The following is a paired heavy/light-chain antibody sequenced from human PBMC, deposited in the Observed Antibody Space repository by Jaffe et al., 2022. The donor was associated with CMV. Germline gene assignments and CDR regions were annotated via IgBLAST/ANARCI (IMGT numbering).Heavy chain of an antibody. CDR1: GFPFTNYE. D-gene: IGHD2-8*01. CDR3: ASGGSCTNGVCYSVGYLQH. J-gene: IGHJ1*01. Sequence: EVHLVESGGGLVQPGGSLRLSCVASGFPFTNYEMNWVRQPPGKGLEWVANISITDRATHYVDSVKGRFTISRDNDKNSLYLQMNSLRVEDTAVYYCASGGSCTNGVCYSVGYLQHWGQGTLVTVSS. CDR2: ISITDRAT. V-gene: IGHV3-48*03.
Light chain of an antibody. CDR3: QQYYSYPWT. Sequence: DIKMTQSPSTLSASVGDRVTITCRASQGIRRWLAWYQQKPGKAPKFLIYEASTLESGVPSTFSGSGSGTEFTLTISSLQPDDFATYYCQQYYSYPWTFGQGTKVEIK. J-gene: IGKJ1*01. CDR1: QGIRRW. CDR2: EAS. V-gene: IGKV1-5*03.